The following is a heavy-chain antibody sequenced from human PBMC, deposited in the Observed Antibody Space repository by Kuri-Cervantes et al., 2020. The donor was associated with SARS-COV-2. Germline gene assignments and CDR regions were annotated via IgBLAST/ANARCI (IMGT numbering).Heavy chain of an antibody. J-gene: IGHJ4*02. CDR3: ARLGSGWPGIDF. V-gene: IGHV4-59*12. Sequence: SETLSLTCTVSGGSISSDYWSWIRQPPGKGLEWIDFINYSGSSNYNPSLKSRVSISVDTSKNQFSLRLSSVTAADTAVYYCARLGSGWPGIDFWGQGTLVTVSS. CDR1: GGSISSDY. D-gene: IGHD6-19*01. CDR2: INYSGSS.